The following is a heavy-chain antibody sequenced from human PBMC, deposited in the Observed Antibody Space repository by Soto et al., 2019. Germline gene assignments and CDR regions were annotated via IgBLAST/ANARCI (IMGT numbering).Heavy chain of an antibody. CDR2: ISSDGTYR. V-gene: IGHV3-21*01. J-gene: IGHJ6*02. Sequence: GGSLRLSCAASGFTFNMFSINWVRQAPGKGLEWVSYISSDGTYRNYADSVKGRFTISRDNGDNSLYLQMNSLRAEDTAVYFCARDRAWTRFGMGVWGQGTTVTVSS. CDR1: GFTFNMFS. CDR3: ARDRAWTRFGMGV. D-gene: IGHD5-12*01.